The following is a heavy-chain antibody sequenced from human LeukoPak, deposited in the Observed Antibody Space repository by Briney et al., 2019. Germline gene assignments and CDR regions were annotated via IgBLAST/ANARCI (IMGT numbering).Heavy chain of an antibody. Sequence: SVKVSCKASGGTFSSYAISWVRQAPGQGLEWMGGIIPIFGTANYAQKFQGRVTVTADESTSTAYMELSSLRSEDTAVYYCARYPITGVTAMYYFDYWGQGTLVTVSS. V-gene: IGHV1-69*01. CDR2: IIPIFGTA. D-gene: IGHD2-21*02. CDR3: ARYPITGVTAMYYFDY. CDR1: GGTFSSYA. J-gene: IGHJ4*02.